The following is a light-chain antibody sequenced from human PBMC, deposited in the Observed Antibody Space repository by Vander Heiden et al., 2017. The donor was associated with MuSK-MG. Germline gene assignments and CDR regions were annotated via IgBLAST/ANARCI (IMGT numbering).Light chain of an antibody. CDR1: RSDVGGYNY. Sequence: SALTQPASVSGSPGQSITISCTGSRSDVGGYNYVSWYQQHPGKAPQLMIYDVSRRPSGVSYRCSGSKSGNTASLTISGRQAEDEAEYFCYSYTSGNTRPEVFGTGTKVTVL. CDR2: DVS. J-gene: IGLJ1*01. CDR3: YSYTSGNTRPEV. V-gene: IGLV2-14*03.